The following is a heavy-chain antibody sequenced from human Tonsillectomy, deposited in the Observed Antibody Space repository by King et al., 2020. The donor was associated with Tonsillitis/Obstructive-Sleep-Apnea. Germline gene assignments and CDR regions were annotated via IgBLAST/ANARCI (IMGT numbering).Heavy chain of an antibody. CDR1: GDSIGSRSYY. D-gene: IGHD1-26*01. Sequence: LQLQESGPGLVKPSETLSLTCTVSGDSIGSRSYYWGWIRQPPGKGLEWIVSIYYSGNTYYSPSLKSRVTISVDTSKNQFSLELSSVTAADAAVYYCARLDYSGSYYYSYYYMDVWGKGTTVTVSS. CDR2: IYYSGNT. CDR3: ARLDYSGSYYYSYYYMDV. J-gene: IGHJ6*03. V-gene: IGHV4-39*01.